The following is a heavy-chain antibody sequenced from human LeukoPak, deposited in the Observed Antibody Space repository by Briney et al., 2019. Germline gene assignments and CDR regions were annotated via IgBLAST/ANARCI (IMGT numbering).Heavy chain of an antibody. D-gene: IGHD4/OR15-4a*01. Sequence: ASVKVSCKASGYTFTGYYMHWVRQAPGQGLEWMGWINPNSGGTNYAQKFQGWVTMTRDTSISTAYMELSRLRSDDTAVYYCARAEGASAPFASWARGTLVPVSS. V-gene: IGHV1-2*04. CDR2: INPNSGGT. J-gene: IGHJ4*02. CDR1: GYTFTGYY. CDR3: ARAEGASAPFAS.